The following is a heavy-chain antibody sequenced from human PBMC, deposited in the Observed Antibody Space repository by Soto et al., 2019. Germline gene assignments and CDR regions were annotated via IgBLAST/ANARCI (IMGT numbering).Heavy chain of an antibody. Sequence: GGSLRLSCAASGFTFSSYGMHWVRQAPGKGLEWVAVIWYDGSNKYYADSVKGRFTISRDNSKNTLYLQMNSLRAEDAAVYYCARDWAQYCGGACYFDYWGQGTLVTVSS. V-gene: IGHV3-33*01. CDR2: IWYDGSNK. D-gene: IGHD2-21*02. CDR3: ARDWAQYCGGACYFDY. J-gene: IGHJ4*02. CDR1: GFTFSSYG.